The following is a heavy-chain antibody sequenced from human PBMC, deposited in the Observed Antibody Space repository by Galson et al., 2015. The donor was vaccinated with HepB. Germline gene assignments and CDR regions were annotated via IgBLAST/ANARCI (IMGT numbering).Heavy chain of an antibody. J-gene: IGHJ4*02. CDR2: INPNSGGT. Sequence: SVKVSCKASGYTFTGYYMHWVRQAPGQGLEWMGWINPNSGGTNYAQKFQGRVTMTRDTSISTAYMELSRLRSDDTAVYYCARVYLGYSSSWYGSWLPDYWGQGTLVTVSS. CDR1: GYTFTGYY. V-gene: IGHV1-2*02. CDR3: ARVYLGYSSSWYGSWLPDY. D-gene: IGHD6-13*01.